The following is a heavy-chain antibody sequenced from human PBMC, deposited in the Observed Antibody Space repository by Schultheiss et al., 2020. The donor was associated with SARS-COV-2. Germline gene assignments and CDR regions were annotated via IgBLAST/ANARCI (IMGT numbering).Heavy chain of an antibody. CDR1: GYSISSGYY. Sequence: SETLSLTCTVSGYSISSGYYWGWIRQPPGKGLDWIGTIYHRGNTYYSPSLKSRVTISVDTSKNQFSLKLSSVTAADTAVYYCARGYCSSTSCYHDYYYYYMDVWGKGTTVTVSS. CDR3: ARGYCSSTSCYHDYYYYYMDV. CDR2: IYHRGNT. D-gene: IGHD2-2*01. J-gene: IGHJ6*03. V-gene: IGHV4-38-2*02.